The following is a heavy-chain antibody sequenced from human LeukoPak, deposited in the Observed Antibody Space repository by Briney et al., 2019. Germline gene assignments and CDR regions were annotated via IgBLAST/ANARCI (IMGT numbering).Heavy chain of an antibody. CDR3: AKDFGNVITVAASIHY. CDR1: GFTFSSYG. J-gene: IGHJ4*02. V-gene: IGHV3-33*06. D-gene: IGHD6-19*01. CDR2: IWHDGSNK. Sequence: GGTLRLSCAASGFTFSSYGMHWVRQAPGKGLEWVAVIWHDGSNKYYADSVKGRFTISRDNSKNTLFLQMNSLRAEDTAVYFCAKDFGNVITVAASIHYWAQGTLVTVSS.